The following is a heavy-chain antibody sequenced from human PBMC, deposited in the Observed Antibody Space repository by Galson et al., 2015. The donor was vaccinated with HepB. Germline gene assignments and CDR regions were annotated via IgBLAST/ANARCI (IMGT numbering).Heavy chain of an antibody. CDR1: GFTFSNAW. CDR3: ARCKGFGDSEGLDY. D-gene: IGHD3-10*01. Sequence: SLRLSCAASGFTFSNAWMSWVRQAPGKGLEWVGRIKSKTDGGTTDYAAPVKGRFTISRDDSKNTLYLQVNSLKTEDTAVYYCARCKGFGDSEGLDYWGLGTLVTVSS. V-gene: IGHV3-15*01. J-gene: IGHJ4*02. CDR2: IKSKTDGGTT.